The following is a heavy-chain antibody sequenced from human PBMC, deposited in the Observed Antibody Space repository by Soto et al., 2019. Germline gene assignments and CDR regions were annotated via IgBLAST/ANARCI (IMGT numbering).Heavy chain of an antibody. J-gene: IGHJ4*02. V-gene: IGHV3-7*01. D-gene: IGHD1-1*01. Sequence: EVQLVESGGGLVQPGGSLRVYCAASGFTFSDYWMSWARQTPGKGLEWVANIKEDGSQKYYADSVKGRFTISRDNAKNLLYLEMKYLSAEDTALYYCATTGTTHYWGQGTLVTVSS. CDR2: IKEDGSQK. CDR1: GFTFSDYW. CDR3: ATTGTTHY.